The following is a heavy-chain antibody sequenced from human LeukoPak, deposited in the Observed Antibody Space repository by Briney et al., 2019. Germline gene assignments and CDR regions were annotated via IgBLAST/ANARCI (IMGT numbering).Heavy chain of an antibody. J-gene: IGHJ4*02. D-gene: IGHD3-22*01. V-gene: IGHV4-59*01. Sequence: PSETLSLTCTVSSGSISSYYWSWIRQPPGKGLEWIGYIYYSGSTNYNPSLKSRVTISVDTSKNQFSLKLSSVTAADTAVYYCARGSWYYYDSSAEFFDYWGQGTLVTVSS. CDR1: SGSISSYY. CDR3: ARGSWYYYDSSAEFFDY. CDR2: IYYSGST.